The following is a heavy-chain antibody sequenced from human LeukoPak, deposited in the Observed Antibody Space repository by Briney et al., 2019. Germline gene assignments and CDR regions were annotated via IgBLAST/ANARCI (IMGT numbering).Heavy chain of an antibody. CDR1: GYTFTSYY. CDR3: ARDSGDWTVDY. J-gene: IGHJ4*02. Sequence: ASVKVSCKASGYTFTSYYMHWVRQAPGQGLEWMGIINPSGGTTNYAQKFQGRGTMTRDTSTSTDYLELTSLGSEDTAVYYCARDSGDWTVDYWGQGTLVTVSS. CDR2: INPSGGTT. D-gene: IGHD2-21*02. V-gene: IGHV1-46*01.